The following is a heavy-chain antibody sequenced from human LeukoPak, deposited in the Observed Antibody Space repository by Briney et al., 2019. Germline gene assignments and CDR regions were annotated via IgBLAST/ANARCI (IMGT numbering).Heavy chain of an antibody. V-gene: IGHV1-2*04. D-gene: IGHD1-1*01. CDR2: INPNSGGT. Sequence: ASVKVSCKASGYTFTGYYMHWVRQAPGQGLEWMGWINPNSGGTNYAQKFQGWVTMTRDTSISTAYMELSRLRSDDTAVYYCARGQQERLPSFDYWGQGTLVTVSS. CDR3: ARGQQERLPSFDY. CDR1: GYTFTGYY. J-gene: IGHJ4*02.